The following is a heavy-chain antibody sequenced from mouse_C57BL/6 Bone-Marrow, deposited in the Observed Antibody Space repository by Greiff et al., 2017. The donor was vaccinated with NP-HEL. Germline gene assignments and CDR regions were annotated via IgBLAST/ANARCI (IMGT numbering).Heavy chain of an antibody. V-gene: IGHV3-6*01. CDR1: GYSFTSGYY. J-gene: IGHJ4*01. CDR3: ARVYYYGSGY. Sequence: EVQLVESGPGLVKPSQSLSLTCSVTGYSFTSGYYWYWIRQFPGNKLEWMGYIRYDGSNNYNPSLKNRISITRDTSKNQFFLKLNSVTTEDTATYYCARVYYYGSGYWGQGTSVTVSS. CDR2: IRYDGSN. D-gene: IGHD1-1*01.